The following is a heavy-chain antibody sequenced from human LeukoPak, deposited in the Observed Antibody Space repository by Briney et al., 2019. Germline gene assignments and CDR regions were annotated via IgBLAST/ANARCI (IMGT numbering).Heavy chain of an antibody. CDR1: GFTFSSYS. Sequence: GGSLRLSCAASGFTFSSYSMNWVRQAPGKGLEWVSSISSSSSYIYYADSVKGRSTISRDNAKNSLYLQMNSLGAEDTAVYYCASRTTYYYDISGYYTYFDYWGQGTLVTVSS. J-gene: IGHJ4*02. CDR2: ISSSSSYI. V-gene: IGHV3-21*01. D-gene: IGHD3-22*01. CDR3: ASRTTYYYDISGYYTYFDY.